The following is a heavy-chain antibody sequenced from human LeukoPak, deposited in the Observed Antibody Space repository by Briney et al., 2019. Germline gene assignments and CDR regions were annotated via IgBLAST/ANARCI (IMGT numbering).Heavy chain of an antibody. CDR1: GYSFPNYW. Sequence: GESLKISCKGSGYSFPNYWIGWVRQMPGKGLEWMGIIYPGDSHTRYRPSFQDQVTISVDKPITTAYLQWSSLKASDTAMYYCARGPYAYTSSATLGSYNWFDPWGQGSLVTVSS. CDR3: ARGPYAYTSSATLGSYNWFDP. V-gene: IGHV5-51*04. CDR2: IYPGDSHT. J-gene: IGHJ5*02. D-gene: IGHD2-2*02.